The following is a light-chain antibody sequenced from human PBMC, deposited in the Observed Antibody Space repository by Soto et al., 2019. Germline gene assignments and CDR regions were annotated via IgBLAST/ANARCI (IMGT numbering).Light chain of an antibody. CDR1: SSNIGNND. CDR2: VND. J-gene: IGLJ2*01. CDR3: ATWDSSLSAGV. Sequence: QSVLTQPPSVSAAPGQKVTISCSGGSSNIGNNDVSWYQQLPGTTPKLLIYVNDNRPSGIPDRFSGSKSGTSATLDITGLQTGDEADYYCATWDSSLSAGVFGGGTKLTVL. V-gene: IGLV1-51*01.